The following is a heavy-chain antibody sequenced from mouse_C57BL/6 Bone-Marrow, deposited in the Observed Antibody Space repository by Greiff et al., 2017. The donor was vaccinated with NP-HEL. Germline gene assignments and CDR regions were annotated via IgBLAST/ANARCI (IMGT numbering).Heavy chain of an antibody. Sequence: VKLQQPGAELVKPGASVKLSCKASGYTFTSYWMHWVKQRPGQGLEWIGMIHPNSGSTNYNEKFKSKATLTVDKSSSTAYMQLSSLTSEDSAVYYCARWGGNYGYFDVWGTGTTVTVSS. V-gene: IGHV1-64*01. CDR1: GYTFTSYW. D-gene: IGHD2-1*01. J-gene: IGHJ1*03. CDR3: ARWGGNYGYFDV. CDR2: IHPNSGST.